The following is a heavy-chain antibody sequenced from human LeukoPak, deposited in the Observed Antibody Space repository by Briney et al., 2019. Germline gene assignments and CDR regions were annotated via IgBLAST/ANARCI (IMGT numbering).Heavy chain of an antibody. CDR1: GFSFSDST. D-gene: IGHD5-18*01. CDR2: IRSKGNSYAT. Sequence: PGGSLRLSCAASGFSFSDSTIHWVRLASGTGLEWVARIRSKGNSYATSYAASVKGRFTISRDDSKNTAYLQINSLKTEDSAIYYCTARSDTYGHFDYWGQGTLVTVSS. CDR3: TARSDTYGHFDY. J-gene: IGHJ4*02. V-gene: IGHV3-73*01.